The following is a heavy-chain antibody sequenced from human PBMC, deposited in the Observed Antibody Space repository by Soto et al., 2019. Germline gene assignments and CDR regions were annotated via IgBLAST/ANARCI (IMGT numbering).Heavy chain of an antibody. Sequence: GASVKVSCKAFEGTFSSYAISWVRQALGQGLGWMGGFIPIFGTANYAQKFQGRVTITADESTSTAYMELSSLRSEDTAVYYCARGYYYGSGSYYRTTDPYYYYGMDVWGQGTTVTVSS. CDR1: EGTFSSYA. CDR3: ARGYYYGSGSYYRTTDPYYYYGMDV. CDR2: FIPIFGTA. J-gene: IGHJ6*02. V-gene: IGHV1-69*13. D-gene: IGHD3-10*01.